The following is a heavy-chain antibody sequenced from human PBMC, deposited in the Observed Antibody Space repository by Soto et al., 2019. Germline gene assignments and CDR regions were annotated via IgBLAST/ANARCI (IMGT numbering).Heavy chain of an antibody. J-gene: IGHJ4*02. Sequence: QVQLVESGGGVVQPGMSLSLSCADSGFTFSEYDMHWVRQAPGKGLEWVALISYLGTKTDYADSVKGRFTISSDNFKKTLSLQMESLRVEDSAVYFCARTDTGGTYFEFWGRGTLVTVSS. CDR2: ISYLGTKT. V-gene: IGHV3-33*08. CDR3: ARTDTGGTYFEF. CDR1: GFTFSEYD. D-gene: IGHD1-1*01.